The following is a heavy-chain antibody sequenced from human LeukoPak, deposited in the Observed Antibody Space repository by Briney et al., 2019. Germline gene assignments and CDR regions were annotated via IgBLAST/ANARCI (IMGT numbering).Heavy chain of an antibody. CDR1: GFTFSSYG. V-gene: IGHV3-33*06. J-gene: IGHJ3*02. Sequence: GGSLRLSCAASGFTFSSYGMHWVRQAPGKGLEWVAVIWYDGSNKYYADSVKGRFTISRDNSKNTLYLQMNSLRAEDTAVYYCAKDSWGPPEGAFDIWGQGTMVTVSS. CDR2: IWYDGSNK. D-gene: IGHD7-27*01. CDR3: AKDSWGPPEGAFDI.